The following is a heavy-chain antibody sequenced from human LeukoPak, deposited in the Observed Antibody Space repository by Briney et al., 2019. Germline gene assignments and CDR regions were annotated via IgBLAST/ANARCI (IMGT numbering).Heavy chain of an antibody. CDR2: SNQSGST. CDR3: ARTSYYAILTGYYNPEYFQH. J-gene: IGHJ1*01. Sequence: SETLSLTCAVYGGSFSGYYWSWIRQPRGKGLEGIGESNQSGSTNYNPSLKSGVTISVDTSQTQSSLKLSSVTAADTAVYYCARTSYYAILTGYYNPEYFQHWGQGTLVTVSS. CDR1: GGSFSGYY. D-gene: IGHD3-9*01. V-gene: IGHV4-34*01.